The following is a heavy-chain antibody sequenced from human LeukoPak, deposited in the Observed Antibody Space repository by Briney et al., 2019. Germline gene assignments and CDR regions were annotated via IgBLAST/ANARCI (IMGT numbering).Heavy chain of an antibody. CDR2: IYYSGST. V-gene: IGHV4-39*07. J-gene: IGHJ6*03. CDR3: ARVFRGGWPYYYYYMDV. Sequence: SETLSLTCTVSGGSISSSSYYWGWIRQPPGKGLEWIGSIYYSGSTYYNPSLKSRVTISVDTSKNQFSLKLSSVTAADTAVYYCARVFRGGWPYYYYYMDVWGKGTTVTVSS. CDR1: GGSISSSSYY. D-gene: IGHD3-10*02.